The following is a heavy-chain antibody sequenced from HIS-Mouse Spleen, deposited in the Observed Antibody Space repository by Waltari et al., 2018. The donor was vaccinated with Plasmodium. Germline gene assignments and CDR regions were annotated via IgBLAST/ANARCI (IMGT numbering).Heavy chain of an antibody. CDR1: GGSFSGYY. D-gene: IGHD3-3*01. V-gene: IGHV4-34*01. CDR2: INHRGST. Sequence: QVQLQQWGAGLLKPSETLSLTCAVYGGSFSGYYWSWNRQPPGKGLAWIGGINHRGSTNYNPSLKSRVTISVDTSKNQFSLKLSSVTAADTAVYYCARVTSSGVYWYFDLWGRGTLVTVSS. CDR3: ARVTSSGVYWYFDL. J-gene: IGHJ2*01.